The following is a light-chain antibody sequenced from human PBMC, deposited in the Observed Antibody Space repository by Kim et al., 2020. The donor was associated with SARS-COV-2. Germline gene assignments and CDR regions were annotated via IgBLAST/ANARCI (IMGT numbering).Light chain of an antibody. V-gene: IGKV1-5*03. J-gene: IGKJ1*01. CDR3: QQYNRYPWT. Sequence: ALEGDSATIACGARQIISSWMAWYQQTPGNAPKLLFYMASSVESGASSRCSGSGSGTESTLTLSRQQPDDFATYYCQQYNRYPWTFGQGTKVDIK. CDR1: QIISSW. CDR2: MAS.